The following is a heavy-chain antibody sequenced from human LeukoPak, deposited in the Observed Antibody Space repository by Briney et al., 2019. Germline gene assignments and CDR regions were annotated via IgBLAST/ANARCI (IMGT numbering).Heavy chain of an antibody. CDR3: AKEEVPNDF. CDR1: GFTFSTSA. J-gene: IGHJ4*02. Sequence: GGSLRLSCAASGFTFSTSAMSWVRQAPGKGLEWVSGISRSGEITYYEDSVRGRFTISKDISKNTLYLQMDSLRAEDTAIYYCAKEEVPNDFWGQGTLVTVSS. CDR2: ISRSGEIT. V-gene: IGHV3-23*01. D-gene: IGHD1-1*01.